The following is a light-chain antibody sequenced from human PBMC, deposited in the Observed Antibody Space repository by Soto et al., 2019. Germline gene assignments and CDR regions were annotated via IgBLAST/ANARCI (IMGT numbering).Light chain of an antibody. CDR2: AAS. CDR1: QSISWY. CDR3: QQSYSTPQNT. J-gene: IGKJ2*01. Sequence: DIQMTQSPFSLSASVGDRVTITCRASQSISWYLNWYQQKPGKAPKLLIYAASSLQSGVPSRFSGSGSGTDFTLTISSLQPEDFATYYCQQSYSTPQNTFGQGTKLEIK. V-gene: IGKV1-39*01.